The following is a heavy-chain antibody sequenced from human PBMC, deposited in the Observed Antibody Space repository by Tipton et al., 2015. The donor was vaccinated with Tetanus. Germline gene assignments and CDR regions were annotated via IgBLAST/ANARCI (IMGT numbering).Heavy chain of an antibody. CDR3: AKDRTGGSYPHFDY. J-gene: IGHJ4*02. V-gene: IGHV3-9*01. CDR2: ISWNSGTI. D-gene: IGHD1-26*01. Sequence: SLRLSCGASGFIFDDYAMHWARQAPGKGLEWVSGISWNSGTITYADSVRGRFTISRDNAKNSLYLQMNSLRAEDTALYYCAKDRTGGSYPHFDYWGQGTLVTVSS. CDR1: GFIFDDYA.